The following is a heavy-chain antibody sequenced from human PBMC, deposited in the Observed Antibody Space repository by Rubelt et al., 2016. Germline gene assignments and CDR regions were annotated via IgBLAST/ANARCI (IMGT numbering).Heavy chain of an antibody. J-gene: IGHJ4*02. Sequence: QLQLQESGPGLVKPSETLSLTCTVSGGSISSSSYYWGWIRQPPGKGLEWIGSIYYSWRTYYNPSLKSRVTISVDTSKTQFSLKLSSGAAADTAVYYCARRGVGRSDYWGQGTLVTVSS. V-gene: IGHV4-39*07. CDR1: GGSISSSSYY. D-gene: IGHD3-10*01. CDR3: ARRGVGRSDY. CDR2: IYYSWRT.